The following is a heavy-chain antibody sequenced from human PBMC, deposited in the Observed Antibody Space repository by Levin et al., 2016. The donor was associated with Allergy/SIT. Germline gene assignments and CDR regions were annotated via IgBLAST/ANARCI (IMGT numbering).Heavy chain of an antibody. Sequence: ASVKVSCKASGYTFTSYGISWVRQAPGQGLEWMGIINPSGGSTSYAQKFQGRVTMTRDTSTSTVYMELSSLRSEDTAVYYCARTAYSSSWYTGSHWFDPWGQGTLVTVSS. D-gene: IGHD6-13*01. CDR2: INPSGGST. V-gene: IGHV1-46*01. J-gene: IGHJ5*02. CDR1: GYTFTSYG. CDR3: ARTAYSSSWYTGSHWFDP.